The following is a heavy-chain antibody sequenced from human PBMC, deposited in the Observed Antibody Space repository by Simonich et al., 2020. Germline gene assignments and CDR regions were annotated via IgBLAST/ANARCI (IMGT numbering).Heavy chain of an antibody. CDR1: GFTFSSYS. CDR2: ISISSSYI. D-gene: IGHD5-18*01. CDR3: ARDVDTAMVFDY. Sequence: EVQLVESGGGLVKPGGSLRLSCAASGFTFSSYSMNWVRQAPGKGLGGVSSISISSSYIYYADSVKGRFTISRDNAKNSLYLQMNSLRAEDTAVYYCARDVDTAMVFDYWGQGTLVTVSS. V-gene: IGHV3-21*01. J-gene: IGHJ4*02.